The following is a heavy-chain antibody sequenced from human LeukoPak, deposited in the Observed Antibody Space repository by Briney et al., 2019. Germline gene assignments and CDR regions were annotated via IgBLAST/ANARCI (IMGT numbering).Heavy chain of an antibody. J-gene: IGHJ4*02. CDR3: ARDPLQPTPLFDY. V-gene: IGHV1-3*01. D-gene: IGHD1-1*01. CDR2: INVGNGNT. Sequence: GASVKVSCKASGYTFISHAMHWVRQAPGQRLEWMGWINVGNGNTKYSQKLQGRVTINRDTSASTAYMEVSSLRSEDTAVYYCARDPLQPTPLFDYWGQGTLVTVSS. CDR1: GYTFISHA.